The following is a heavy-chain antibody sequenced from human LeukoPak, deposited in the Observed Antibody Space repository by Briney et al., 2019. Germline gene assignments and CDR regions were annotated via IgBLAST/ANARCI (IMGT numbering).Heavy chain of an antibody. J-gene: IGHJ5*02. CDR1: GFTVSSNY. CDR2: IYSGSSST. D-gene: IGHD6-13*01. V-gene: IGHV3-53*01. CDR3: ARIQTGYSSSWYGGIAVAGTPNWFDP. Sequence: GGSLRLSCAASGFTVSSNYMSWVRQAPGKGLEWVSVIYSGSSSTYYTDSVKGRFTISRHNSKNTLYLQMNSLRAEDTAVYYCARIQTGYSSSWYGGIAVAGTPNWFDPWGQGTLVTVSS.